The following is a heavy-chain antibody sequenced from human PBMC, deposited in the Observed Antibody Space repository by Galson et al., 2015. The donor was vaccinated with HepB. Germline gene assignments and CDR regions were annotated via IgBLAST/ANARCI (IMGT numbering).Heavy chain of an antibody. CDR2: ISSSGSTI. CDR1: GFTFSDYY. V-gene: IGHV3-11*01. Sequence: SLRLSCAASGFTFSDYYMSWIRQAPGKGLEWVSYISSSGSTIYYADSVKGRFTISRDNAKNSLYLQMNSLRAEDTAVYYCARDGYYGSGSYYVGYYYGMDVWGQGTTVTVSS. CDR3: ARDGYYGSGSYYVGYYYGMDV. J-gene: IGHJ6*02. D-gene: IGHD3-10*01.